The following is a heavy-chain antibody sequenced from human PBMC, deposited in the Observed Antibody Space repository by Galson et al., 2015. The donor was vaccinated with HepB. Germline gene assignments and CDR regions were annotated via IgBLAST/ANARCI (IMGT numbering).Heavy chain of an antibody. CDR3: ARGSFVGSASRGGYFDY. CDR2: INHSGST. J-gene: IGHJ4*02. CDR1: GGSFSGYY. D-gene: IGHD1-26*01. V-gene: IGHV4-34*01. Sequence: ETLSLTCAVYGGSFSGYYWSWIRQPPGKGLEWIGEINHSGSTNYNPSLKSRVTISVDTSKNQFSLKLSSVTAADTAVYYCARGSFVGSASRGGYFDYWGQGTLVTVSS.